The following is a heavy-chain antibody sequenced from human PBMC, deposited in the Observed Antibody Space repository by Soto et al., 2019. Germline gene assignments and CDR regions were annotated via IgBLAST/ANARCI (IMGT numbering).Heavy chain of an antibody. Sequence: SETLSLTCTVSGGSISSYYWSWIRQPPGKGLEWIGYIYYSGSTNYNPSLKSRVTISVDTSKNQFSLKLSSVTAADTAVYYCARYHGSSWYRYYFDYWGQGTLVTVSS. J-gene: IGHJ4*02. CDR2: IYYSGST. D-gene: IGHD6-13*01. CDR3: ARYHGSSWYRYYFDY. CDR1: GGSISSYY. V-gene: IGHV4-59*01.